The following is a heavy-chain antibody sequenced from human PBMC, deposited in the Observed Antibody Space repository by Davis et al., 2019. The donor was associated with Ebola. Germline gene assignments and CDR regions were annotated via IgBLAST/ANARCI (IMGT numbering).Heavy chain of an antibody. Sequence: GSLRLSCAVYGGSFSGYYWSWIRQPPGKGLEWIGEINHSGSTNYNPSLKSRVTISVDTSKNQFSLKLNSVTAADTAVYYCAGRTDYYYGMDVWGQGTTVTVSS. V-gene: IGHV4-34*01. D-gene: IGHD1-1*01. CDR3: AGRTDYYYGMDV. CDR1: GGSFSGYY. J-gene: IGHJ6*02. CDR2: INHSGST.